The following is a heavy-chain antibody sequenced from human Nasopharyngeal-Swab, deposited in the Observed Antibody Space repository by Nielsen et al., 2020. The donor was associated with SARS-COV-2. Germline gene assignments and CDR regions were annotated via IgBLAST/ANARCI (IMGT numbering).Heavy chain of an antibody. Sequence: GESLKISCAASGFTFSSYSMNWVRQAPGKGLEWVSSISSRGGYIYYADSVEGRFTISRDNAKNSLYLQMHSLRAEDTAVYYCARTRYYDSSGYYPDYWGQGTLVTVSS. J-gene: IGHJ4*02. D-gene: IGHD3-22*01. CDR2: ISSRGGYI. CDR3: ARTRYYDSSGYYPDY. V-gene: IGHV3-21*01. CDR1: GFTFSSYS.